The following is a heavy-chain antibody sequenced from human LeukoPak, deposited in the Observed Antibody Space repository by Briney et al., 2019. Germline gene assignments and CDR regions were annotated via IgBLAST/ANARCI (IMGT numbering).Heavy chain of an antibody. J-gene: IGHJ5*02. CDR3: ARVDCSTSCYRSWFDP. CDR1: GATFISYA. CDR2: IIPIFGTA. Sequence: SVKVSCKASGATFISYAISWVRQAPGQGLEWMGGIIPIFGTANYAQKFQGRVTITTDESTSTAYMELSSLRSEDTAVYYCARVDCSTSCYRSWFDPWGQGTLVTVSS. D-gene: IGHD2-2*01. V-gene: IGHV1-69*05.